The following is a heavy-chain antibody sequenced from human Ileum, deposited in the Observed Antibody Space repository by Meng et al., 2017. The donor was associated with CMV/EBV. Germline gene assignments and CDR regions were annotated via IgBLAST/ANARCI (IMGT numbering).Heavy chain of an antibody. CDR2: IYHGGST. V-gene: IGHV4-4*07. J-gene: IGHJ4*02. D-gene: IGHD3-16*01. CDR3: ARGPGGFGDFNFDY. CDR1: GDSITSFY. Sequence: QVPLTESGPGLVKPSETPSLTCTVSGDSITSFYWSWIRQPAGKALEWIGRIYHGGSTNYNPSLKSQVTLSVDTSKNQFSMRLTSVTAADTAVYYCARGPGGFGDFNFDYWGQGTLVTVSS.